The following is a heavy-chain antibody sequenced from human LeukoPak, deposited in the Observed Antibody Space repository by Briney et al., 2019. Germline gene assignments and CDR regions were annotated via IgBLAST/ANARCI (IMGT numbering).Heavy chain of an antibody. Sequence: LPGGSLRLSCAASGFSLSSFEMNWVRQAPGKGREGIAYIDNDGWPTSYYADSVKGRFTITRDDAKSSLYLQMDSLTVEDTADYYCARDLIGWSLDPWGQGTLVTVSS. CDR2: IDNDGWPT. D-gene: IGHD2-2*03. CDR3: ARDLIGWSLDP. V-gene: IGHV3-48*03. CDR1: GFSLSSFE. J-gene: IGHJ5*02.